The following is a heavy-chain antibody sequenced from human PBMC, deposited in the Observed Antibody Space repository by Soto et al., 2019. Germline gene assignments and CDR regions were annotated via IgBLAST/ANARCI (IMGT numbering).Heavy chain of an antibody. CDR1: GGTFSSYP. CDR2: IIPIFGTT. D-gene: IGHD3-3*01. V-gene: IGHV1-69*01. CDR3: ARVFPDGWVEPGVVRGYLDT. Sequence: QVQLVQSGAEVKRPGSSVKVSCKASGGTFSSYPISWVRQAPGQGLEWMGGIIPIFGTTNYAEKFQGRVTITADESTNTAYMELSSLRSEDTALYYCARVFPDGWVEPGVVRGYLDTWGRGTLVTVSS. J-gene: IGHJ4*02.